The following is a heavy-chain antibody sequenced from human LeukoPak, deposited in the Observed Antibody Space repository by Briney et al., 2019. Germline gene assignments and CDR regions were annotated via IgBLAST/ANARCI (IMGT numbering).Heavy chain of an antibody. Sequence: GGPLRLSCAPSGLTSSSYSMHGVRQAPGKGLEGVADINQEGSDKHYVYSGKGRFTISKDNAESSLYLQVNSLRAEDTAVYSCVRDPRSFHFWGQGTLVTVSS. CDR3: VRDPRSFHF. CDR1: GLTSSSYS. V-gene: IGHV3-7*01. J-gene: IGHJ1*01. CDR2: INQEGSDK. D-gene: IGHD3-16*02.